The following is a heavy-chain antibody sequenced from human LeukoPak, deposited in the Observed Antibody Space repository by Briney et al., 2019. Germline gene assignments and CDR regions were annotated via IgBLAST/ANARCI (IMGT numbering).Heavy chain of an antibody. Sequence: SETLSLTCTVSGGSISSGGYYWSWIRQHPGKGLEWIGYIYYSGSTYYNPSLKSRVTISVDTSKNQFSLKLSSVTAADTAVYYCARVGAGYYDRALDYWGQGTLVTVSS. CDR3: ARVGAGYYDRALDY. V-gene: IGHV4-31*03. D-gene: IGHD3-22*01. CDR2: IYYSGST. CDR1: GGSISSGGYY. J-gene: IGHJ4*02.